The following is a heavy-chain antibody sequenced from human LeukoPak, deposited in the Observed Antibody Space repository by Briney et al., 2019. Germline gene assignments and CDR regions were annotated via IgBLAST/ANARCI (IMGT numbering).Heavy chain of an antibody. V-gene: IGHV3-23*01. Sequence: GGSLRLSCAASRFTFTNYAMSWVRQAPGKGLDWVSAISGSGRSTSYADSAKGRFTISRDNSKTTLYLQMNSLRAEDTAVYYCANLWGYSYGHHYFDYWGQGTLVTVSS. D-gene: IGHD5-18*01. CDR2: ISGSGRST. J-gene: IGHJ4*02. CDR1: RFTFTNYA. CDR3: ANLWGYSYGHHYFDY.